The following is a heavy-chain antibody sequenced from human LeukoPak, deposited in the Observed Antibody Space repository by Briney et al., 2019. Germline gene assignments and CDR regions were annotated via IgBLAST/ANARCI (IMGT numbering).Heavy chain of an antibody. V-gene: IGHV7-4-1*02. Sequence: ASVKVSCKASGYTFTSYAMNWVRQAPGQGLEWMGWINTNTGNPTYAQGFTGRFVFSLDTSVSTAYLQISSLKAEDTAVYYCARDPPGIAAAGTWYSDAFDIWGQGTTVTVSS. CDR1: GYTFTSYA. CDR3: ARDPPGIAAAGTWYSDAFDI. J-gene: IGHJ3*02. CDR2: INTNTGNP. D-gene: IGHD6-13*01.